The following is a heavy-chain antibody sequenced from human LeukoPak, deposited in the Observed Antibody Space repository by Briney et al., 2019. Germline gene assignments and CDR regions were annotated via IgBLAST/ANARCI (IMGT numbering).Heavy chain of an antibody. D-gene: IGHD3-22*01. CDR2: IWYDGSQK. J-gene: IGHJ4*02. Sequence: PGGSLRLSCSVSGFTLSNYGMHWVRKAPGKGLEWVAVIWYDGSQKYYADSVKGRFTIYRDDSTKTLFLQMNSLRVEDTGVYYCAKYYYDSSGDHWGQGTLVTVSS. CDR1: GFTLSNYG. V-gene: IGHV3-33*06. CDR3: AKYYYDSSGDH.